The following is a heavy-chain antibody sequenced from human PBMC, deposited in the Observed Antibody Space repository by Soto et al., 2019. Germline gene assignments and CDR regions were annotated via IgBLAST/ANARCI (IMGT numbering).Heavy chain of an antibody. CDR1: GFTFDDYA. Sequence: EVQLVESGGGLVQPGRSLRLSCAASGFTFDDYAMHWVRQAPGKGLEWVSGISWNSGSIGYADSVKGRFTISGDNGKSSLYLQLSSLRADDTALYYFAKDHMWGGDSTSYYFESWGQGTLVTVSS. CDR3: AKDHMWGGDSTSYYFES. D-gene: IGHD6-6*01. J-gene: IGHJ4*02. V-gene: IGHV3-9*01. CDR2: ISWNSGSI.